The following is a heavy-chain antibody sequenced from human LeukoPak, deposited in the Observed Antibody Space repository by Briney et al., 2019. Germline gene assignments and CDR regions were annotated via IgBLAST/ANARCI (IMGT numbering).Heavy chain of an antibody. CDR1: GFTFSSYA. CDR3: ARSRDGYTRFDS. J-gene: IGHJ4*02. D-gene: IGHD5-24*01. V-gene: IGHV3-23*01. CDR2: ISGSGDTT. Sequence: GGSLRLSCAASGFTFSSYAMTWVRQAPGKGLEWVSVISGSGDTTYYADSVKGRFTISRDNSKNTLYLQMNSLRAEDTAVYFCARSRDGYTRFDSWGQGTLVTVSS.